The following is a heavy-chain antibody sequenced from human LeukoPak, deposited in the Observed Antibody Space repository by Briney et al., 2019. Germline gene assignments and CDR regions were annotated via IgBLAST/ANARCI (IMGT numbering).Heavy chain of an antibody. CDR3: EKGGGLRAGASYRIDY. CDR1: GFTFTSYA. V-gene: IGHV3-23*01. D-gene: IGHD3-16*02. J-gene: IGHJ4*02. CDR2: ISGSGGNT. Sequence: GGSLRLSCAASGFTFTSYAMSWVRQAPGKGLEWVSSISGSGGNTNYADSVQGRFTFSRDNSKNTLYLQMNSLRAEDTAVYYCEKGGGLRAGASYRIDYWGQGTLVTVSS.